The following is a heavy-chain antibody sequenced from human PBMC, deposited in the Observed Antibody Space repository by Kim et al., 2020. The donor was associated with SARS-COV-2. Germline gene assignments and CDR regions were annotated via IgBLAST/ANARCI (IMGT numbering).Heavy chain of an antibody. V-gene: IGHV1-46*01. D-gene: IGHD3-10*01. Sequence: ASVKVSCKASGYTFTSYYMHWVRQAPGQGLEWMGIINPSGGSTSYAQKFQGRVTMTRDTSTSTVYMELSSLRSEDTAVYYCARVSSGSYFLNAFDIWGQGTMVTVSS. CDR2: INPSGGST. CDR1: GYTFTSYY. CDR3: ARVSSGSYFLNAFDI. J-gene: IGHJ3*02.